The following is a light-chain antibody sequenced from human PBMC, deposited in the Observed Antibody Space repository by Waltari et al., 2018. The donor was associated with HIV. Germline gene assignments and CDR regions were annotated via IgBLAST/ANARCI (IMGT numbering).Light chain of an antibody. V-gene: IGLV2-18*02. CDR3: SSYTSSSTVV. CDR2: EVS. J-gene: IGLJ2*01. Sequence: DVGSYNRVSWYQQPPGTAPKLMIYEVSNRPSGVPDRFSGSKSGNTASLTISGLQAEDEADYYCSSYTSSSTVVFGGGTKLTVL. CDR1: DVGSYNR.